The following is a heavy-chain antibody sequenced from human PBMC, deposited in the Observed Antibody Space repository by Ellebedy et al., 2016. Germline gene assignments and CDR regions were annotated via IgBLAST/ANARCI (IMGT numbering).Heavy chain of an antibody. CDR3: AKESVRYDQYSAFDY. J-gene: IGHJ4*02. V-gene: IGHV3-74*01. D-gene: IGHD3-16*01. Sequence: GESLKISCAASGFTFSSYWMHWVRQAPGKGLVWVSRINSDGSSTSYADSVKGRFTISRDNSKNTLYLQMNSLRAEDTAVYYCAKESVRYDQYSAFDYWGQGTLVTVSS. CDR2: INSDGSST. CDR1: GFTFSSYW.